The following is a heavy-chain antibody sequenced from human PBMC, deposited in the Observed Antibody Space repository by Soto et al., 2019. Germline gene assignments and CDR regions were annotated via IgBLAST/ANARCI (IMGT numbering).Heavy chain of an antibody. CDR1: GGSISSGGYY. Sequence: TSETLSLTCTVSGGSISSGGYYWSWIRQHPGKGLEWIGYIYYSGSTYHNPSLKSRVTISVDTSKNQFSLKLSSVTAADTAVYYCARAPGYCSSTSCPPSNWFDPWGQGTLVTVSS. J-gene: IGHJ5*02. V-gene: IGHV4-31*03. CDR2: IYYSGST. D-gene: IGHD2-2*01. CDR3: ARAPGYCSSTSCPPSNWFDP.